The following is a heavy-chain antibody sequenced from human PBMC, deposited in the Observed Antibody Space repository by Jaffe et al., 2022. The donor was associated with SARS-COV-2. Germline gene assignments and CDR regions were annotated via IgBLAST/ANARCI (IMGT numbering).Heavy chain of an antibody. D-gene: IGHD3-22*01. J-gene: IGHJ4*02. CDR2: IYWDNDR. CDR3: VYRSNYYDNSGTIDS. Sequence: QITLKESGPILVKPTQTLTLTCTFSGFSLTTRGVGVGWFRQPPGQALEWLTLIYWDNDRRYSPSLRSRLTISKDISKNQVVLTVANMDPVDTGTFYCVYRSNYYDNSGTIDSWGQGILVTVSS. V-gene: IGHV2-5*04. CDR1: GFSLTTRGVG.